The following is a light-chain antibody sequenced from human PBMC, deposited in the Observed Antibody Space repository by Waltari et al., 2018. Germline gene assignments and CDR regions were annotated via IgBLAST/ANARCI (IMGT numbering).Light chain of an antibody. CDR2: WAA. Sequence: DIVMSQYPDSLAVSLGERATVNRRSSLSVLYTANKRNFLGWYQQKPGQPPRLLIYWAATRESGVPDRFSGSGSGTDFTLTISTLQAEDVAIYYCQQYYSPPQTFGQGTKLEIK. CDR3: QQYYSPPQT. V-gene: IGKV4-1*01. J-gene: IGKJ2*01. CDR1: LSVLYTANKRNF.